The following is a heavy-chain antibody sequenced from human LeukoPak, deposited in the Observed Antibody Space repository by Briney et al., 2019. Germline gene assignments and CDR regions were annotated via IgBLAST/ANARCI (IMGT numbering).Heavy chain of an antibody. Sequence: GGSLRLSCTASRFTFSSYALSWVRQAPGKGLEWVSAISGSGEHTYYADSVKGRFTISRDNSKNTLYLQMISLRAGDTAVYYCAKHGFSSGWPQVPSEHWGQGTLVTVSS. CDR2: ISGSGEHT. CDR3: AKHGFSSGWPQVPSEH. V-gene: IGHV3-23*01. CDR1: RFTFSSYA. J-gene: IGHJ4*02. D-gene: IGHD6-19*01.